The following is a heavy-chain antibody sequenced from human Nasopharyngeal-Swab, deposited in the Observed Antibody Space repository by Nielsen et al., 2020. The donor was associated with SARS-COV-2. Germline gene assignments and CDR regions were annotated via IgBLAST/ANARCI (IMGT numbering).Heavy chain of an antibody. CDR3: ATSYSSSWFNWFDP. J-gene: IGHJ5*02. CDR2: INPNSGGT. V-gene: IGHV1-2*06. D-gene: IGHD6-13*01. CDR1: GYTFTGYY. Sequence: ASVKVSCKASGYTFTGYYMHWVRQAPGQGLEWMGRINPNSGGTNYAQKFQGRVTMSRDTSISTAYMELSRLRSDDTAVYHCATSYSSSWFNWFDPWGQGTLVTVCS.